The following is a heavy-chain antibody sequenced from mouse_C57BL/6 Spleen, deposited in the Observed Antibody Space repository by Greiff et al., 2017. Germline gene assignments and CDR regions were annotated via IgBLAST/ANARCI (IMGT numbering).Heavy chain of an antibody. CDR2: IDPSDSET. J-gene: IGHJ1*03. V-gene: IGHV1-52*01. CDR3: ARWDYEYDDAWYFDV. D-gene: IGHD2-4*01. CDR1: GYTFTSYW. Sequence: QVQLQQPGAELVRPGSSVKLSCKASGYTFTSYWMHWVKQRPIQGLEWIGNIDPSDSETHYNQKFKDKATLTVDKSSSTAYMQLSSLTSEDSAVYYCARWDYEYDDAWYFDVWGTGTTVTVSS.